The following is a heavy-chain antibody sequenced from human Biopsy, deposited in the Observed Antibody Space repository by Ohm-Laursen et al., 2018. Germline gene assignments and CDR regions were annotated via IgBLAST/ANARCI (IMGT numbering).Heavy chain of an antibody. CDR2: IYSSGST. J-gene: IGHJ5*02. V-gene: IGHV4-4*07. D-gene: IGHD6-13*01. CDR3: AREPRIAAVAYFDP. CDR1: GGSISNYY. Sequence: PSETLSLTCTVSGGSISNYYWSWIRQPAGKGLEWIGRIYSSGSTNYNPSPKSRVTMSVDTSKNQFSLILSSMTAADTAVYYCAREPRIAAVAYFDPWGQGTLVTVSS.